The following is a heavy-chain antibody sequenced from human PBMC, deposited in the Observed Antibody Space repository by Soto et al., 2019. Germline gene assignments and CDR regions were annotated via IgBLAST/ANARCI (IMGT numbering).Heavy chain of an antibody. D-gene: IGHD2-2*01. CDR1: GFTFSSYW. J-gene: IGHJ4*02. CDR3: AREKLYQLPQRYYFDY. V-gene: IGHV3-7*01. CDR2: IKQDGSEK. Sequence: GGSLRLSCAASGFTFSSYWMSWVRQAPGKGLEWVANIKQDGSEKYYVDSVKGRFTISRDNAKNSLYLQMNSLRAEDTAVYYCAREKLYQLPQRYYFDYWGQGTLVTVSS.